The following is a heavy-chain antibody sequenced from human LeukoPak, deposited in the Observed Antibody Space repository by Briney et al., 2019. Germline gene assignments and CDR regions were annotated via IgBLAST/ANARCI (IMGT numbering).Heavy chain of an antibody. CDR1: GYTLTELS. CDR3: AKGRWEPRPGAYWFDP. Sequence: ASVKVSCKVSGYTLTELSMHWVRQAPGKGLEWMGGFDPEDGETIYAQKFQGRVTMTEDTSTDTAYMELSSLRSEDTAVYYCAKGRWEPRPGAYWFDPWGQGTLVTVSS. J-gene: IGHJ5*02. V-gene: IGHV1-24*01. D-gene: IGHD1-26*01. CDR2: FDPEDGET.